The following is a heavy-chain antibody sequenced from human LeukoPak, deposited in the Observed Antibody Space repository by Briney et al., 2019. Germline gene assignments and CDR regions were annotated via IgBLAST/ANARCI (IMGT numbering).Heavy chain of an antibody. CDR1: GFIFSDYW. CDR2: IEQDGSEE. CDR3: ARDGSSDY. J-gene: IGHJ4*02. V-gene: IGHV3-7*01. Sequence: PGGSLRLSCAASGFIFSDYWMNWVRQAPGKGLEWVANIEQDGSEEYYVDSVKGRFTISRDNAKNSLYLQMNSLRDEDTAVYYCARDGSSDYWGQGTLVTVSS.